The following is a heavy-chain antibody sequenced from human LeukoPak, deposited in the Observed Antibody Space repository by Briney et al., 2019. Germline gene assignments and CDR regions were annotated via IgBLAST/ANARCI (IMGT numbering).Heavy chain of an antibody. J-gene: IGHJ3*02. D-gene: IGHD3-3*01. CDR2: IIPIFGTA. CDR1: GGTFSSYA. V-gene: IGHV1-69*01. CDR3: AAVKYDFWSGQHHDAFDI. Sequence: GASVKVSCKASGGTFSSYAISWVRQAPGQGLEWMGGIIPIFGTANYAQKFQGRVTITADESTSTAYMELSSLRSEDTAVYYCAAVKYDFWSGQHHDAFDIWGQGTMVTVSS.